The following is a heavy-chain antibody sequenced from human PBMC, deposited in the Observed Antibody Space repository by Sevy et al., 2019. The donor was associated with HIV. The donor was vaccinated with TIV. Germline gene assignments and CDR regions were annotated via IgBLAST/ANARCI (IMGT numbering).Heavy chain of an antibody. Sequence: GGSLRLSCAASGFTFSSYAMSWVRQAPGKGLEWVSAICGSGGSKYYADSVKGRFTLSRDNSKHTLYRQINSLTAEDAAVYCCAASTEGSFDYWGQGTLVTVSS. CDR1: GFTFSSYA. D-gene: IGHD2-2*01. CDR3: AASTEGSFDY. CDR2: ICGSGGSK. V-gene: IGHV3-23*01. J-gene: IGHJ4*02.